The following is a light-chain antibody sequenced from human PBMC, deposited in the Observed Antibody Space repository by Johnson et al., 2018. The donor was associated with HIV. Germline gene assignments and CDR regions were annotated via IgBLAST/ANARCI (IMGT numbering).Light chain of an antibody. CDR3: GTWDSSLNAYV. V-gene: IGLV1-51*02. J-gene: IGLJ1*01. Sequence: QSVLTQPPSVSAAPGQKVTISCSGSGSNIGNNYVSWYQQLPGSAPKLLIYENIKRHSGIPDRFSGSKSGTSATLGITGLQTGDEADYYCGTWDSSLNAYVFGAATKVAVL. CDR1: GSNIGNNY. CDR2: ENI.